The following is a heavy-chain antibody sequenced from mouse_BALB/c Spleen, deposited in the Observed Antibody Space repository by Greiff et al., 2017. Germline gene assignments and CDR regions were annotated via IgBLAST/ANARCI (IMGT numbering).Heavy chain of an antibody. J-gene: IGHJ4*01. V-gene: IGHV5-6-5*01. CDR1: GFTFSSYA. D-gene: IGHD2-1*01. Sequence: EVQWVESGGGLVKPGGSLKLSCAASGFTFSSYAMSWVRQTPEKRLEWVASISSGGSTYYPDSVKGRFTISRDNARNILYLQMSSLRSEDTAMYYCARENYGNFYAMDYWGQGTSVTVSS. CDR2: ISSGGST. CDR3: ARENYGNFYAMDY.